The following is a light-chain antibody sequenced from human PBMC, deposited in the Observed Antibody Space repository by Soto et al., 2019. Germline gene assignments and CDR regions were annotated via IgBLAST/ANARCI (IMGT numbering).Light chain of an antibody. V-gene: IGLV2-8*01. CDR2: EVS. CDR3: TSYAGINTYV. J-gene: IGLJ1*01. CDR1: SSDVGGYNY. Sequence: QSVLTQPPSASGSPGQSVTISCTGTSSDVGGYNYVSWYQHHPGEAPQLIIYEVSKRPSGVPARFFGSKSGNTASLTVSGLQAEDEADYFCTSYAGINTYVFGTGTMGTVL.